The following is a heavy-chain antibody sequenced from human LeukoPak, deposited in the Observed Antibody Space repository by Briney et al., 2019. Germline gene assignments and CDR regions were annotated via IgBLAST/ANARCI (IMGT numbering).Heavy chain of an antibody. Sequence: PSETLSLTCAVYGGSFSGYYWSWISQPPGKGLEWIGEINHSGSTNYNPSLKSRVTISVDTSKNQFSLKLSSVTAADTAVYYCARRRGKLILNSYDYWGQGTLVTVSS. V-gene: IGHV4-34*01. CDR1: GGSFSGYY. D-gene: IGHD2-21*01. CDR3: ARRRGKLILNSYDY. CDR2: INHSGST. J-gene: IGHJ4*02.